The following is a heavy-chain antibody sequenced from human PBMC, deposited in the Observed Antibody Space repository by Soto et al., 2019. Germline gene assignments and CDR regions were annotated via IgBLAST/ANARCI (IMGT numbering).Heavy chain of an antibody. CDR1: GGTFSSYT. V-gene: IGHV1-69*02. CDR2: LIPILGIA. D-gene: IGHD2-15*01. J-gene: IGHJ6*02. Sequence: QVQLVQSGAEVKKPGSSVKVSCKASGGTFSSYTISWVRQAPGQGLEWMGRLIPILGIANYAQKFQGRVTITADKSTSTAYMELSSLRSEDTAVYYCARTYCSGGSCYGNYYYGMDVWGQGTTLTVSS. CDR3: ARTYCSGGSCYGNYYYGMDV.